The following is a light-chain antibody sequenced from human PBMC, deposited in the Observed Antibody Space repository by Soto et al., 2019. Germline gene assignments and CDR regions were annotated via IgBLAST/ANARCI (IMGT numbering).Light chain of an antibody. Sequence: ENVLTQSPATLSSFPGDRVILSCRASQAVNTRLAWYQHKPGQAPRHLTYLASHRAAGVPARFSGSGSGTDFTLSISNVEPEDFAVYYCHQRQSWPRTFGQGTKVDIK. V-gene: IGKV3-11*01. CDR2: LAS. CDR3: HQRQSWPRT. CDR1: QAVNTR. J-gene: IGKJ1*01.